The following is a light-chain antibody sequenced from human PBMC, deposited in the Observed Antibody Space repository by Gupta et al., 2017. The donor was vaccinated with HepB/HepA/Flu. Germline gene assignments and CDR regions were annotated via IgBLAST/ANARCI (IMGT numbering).Light chain of an antibody. Sequence: QSALTQPASVSGSPGQSITISCTGPSSDVGSNNLVSWFQHHPGKVPKLMIYEVSKRPSGVSNRFSASKSDNTASLTISGLQAEDEADYYCCSSAGTGRIYIFGGGTKLTVL. CDR3: CSSAGTGRIYI. J-gene: IGLJ2*01. CDR2: EVS. V-gene: IGLV2-23*02. CDR1: SSDVGSNNL.